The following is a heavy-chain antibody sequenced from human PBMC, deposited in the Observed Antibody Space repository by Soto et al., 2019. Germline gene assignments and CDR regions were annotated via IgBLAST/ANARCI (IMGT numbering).Heavy chain of an antibody. J-gene: IGHJ6*02. CDR2: INPGGGSA. V-gene: IGHV1-46*01. CDR1: GSAIPRYY. D-gene: IGHD6-19*01. Sequence: QVDLVQSGAEVKKPGASVTISCKASGSAIPRYYIHWVRQAPGRGLEWMGIINPGGGSASYAQKFQDRVTIDKDTSTGTVYMDLRSLRTEDTAVYYCARDTSGWSLNGLDVWGQGTTVNVSS. CDR3: ARDTSGWSLNGLDV.